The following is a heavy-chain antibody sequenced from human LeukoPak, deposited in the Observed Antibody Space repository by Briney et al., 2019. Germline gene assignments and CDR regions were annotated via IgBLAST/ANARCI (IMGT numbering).Heavy chain of an antibody. J-gene: IGHJ4*02. V-gene: IGHV1-69*13. CDR1: GGTFSSYA. CDR2: IIPIFGTA. CDR3: ARGMIAELYYFDY. Sequence: SVKVSCKASGGTFSSYAISWVRQPPGQGLEWMGGIIPIFGTANYAQKFQGRVTIAADESTSTAYMELSSLRSEDTAVYYCARGMIAELYYFDYWGLGTLVTVSS. D-gene: IGHD3-22*01.